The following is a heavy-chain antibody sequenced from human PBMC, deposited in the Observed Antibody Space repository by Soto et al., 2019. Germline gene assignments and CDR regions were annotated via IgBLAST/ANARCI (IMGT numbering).Heavy chain of an antibody. V-gene: IGHV3-30-3*01. CDR1: GFTFTSYA. Sequence: QVQLVESGGGVVQPGRSLRLSCVASGFTFTSYAMHWVRQAPGKGLEWVAVISYDGSNKYYADSVQDRFTISRDNPKDTVYLQMNSLRAEDTAVYYCARDFSMVVVAPGYWGQGTLVTVSS. J-gene: IGHJ4*02. D-gene: IGHD2-15*01. CDR2: ISYDGSNK. CDR3: ARDFSMVVVAPGY.